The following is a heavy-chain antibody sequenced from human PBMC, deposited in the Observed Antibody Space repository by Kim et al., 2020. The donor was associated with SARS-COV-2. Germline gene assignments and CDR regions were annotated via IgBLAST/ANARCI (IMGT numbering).Heavy chain of an antibody. CDR2: INHSGST. Sequence: SETLSLTCAVYGGSFSGYYWSWIRQPPGKGLEWIGEINHSGSTNYNPSLKSRVTISVDTSKNQFSLKLSSVTAADTAVYYCASGGFAFSPQYYFDYWGQGTLVTVSS. J-gene: IGHJ4*02. D-gene: IGHD3-16*01. V-gene: IGHV4-34*01. CDR1: GGSFSGYY. CDR3: ASGGFAFSPQYYFDY.